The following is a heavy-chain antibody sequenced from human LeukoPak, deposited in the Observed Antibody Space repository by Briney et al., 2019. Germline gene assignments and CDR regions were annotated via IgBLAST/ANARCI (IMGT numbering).Heavy chain of an antibody. CDR3: ARSLAIGTVDY. J-gene: IGHJ4*02. Sequence: GGSLRLSCAASGFTFRIYWMSWVRQAPGKGLEWVANINHDGSETYYVDSVEGRFTISRDNAKNSLYLQLNSLRAEDTSVYYCARSLAIGTVDYWGQGTLVTVSS. D-gene: IGHD6-13*01. V-gene: IGHV3-7*01. CDR1: GFTFRIYW. CDR2: INHDGSET.